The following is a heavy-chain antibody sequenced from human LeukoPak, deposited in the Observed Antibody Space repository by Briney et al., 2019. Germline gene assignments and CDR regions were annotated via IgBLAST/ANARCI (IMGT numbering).Heavy chain of an antibody. CDR3: AREGYYGSGYPFDY. Sequence: PSETLSLTCSVSGGSISSSSYYWGWIRQPPGKGLEWIGSIYYSGSTYYNPSLKSRVTISVDTSKNQFSLKLSSVTAADTAVYYCAREGYYGSGYPFDYWGQGNLVTVSS. V-gene: IGHV4-39*07. J-gene: IGHJ4*02. CDR1: GGSISSSSYY. D-gene: IGHD3-10*01. CDR2: IYYSGST.